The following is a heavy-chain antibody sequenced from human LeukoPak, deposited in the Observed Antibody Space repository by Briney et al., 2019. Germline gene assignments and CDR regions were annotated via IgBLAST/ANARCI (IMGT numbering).Heavy chain of an antibody. CDR2: IYPGDSDT. CDR1: GYSFTSYW. J-gene: IGHJ4*02. Sequence: GESLKISCKGSGYSFTSYWIGWVRQMPGKGLEWMGNIYPGDSDTRYSPSFQGQVTISADKSISTAYLQWSSLKASDTAMYYCARQPLGYCSSTSCYFDDYWGQGTLVTVSS. D-gene: IGHD2-2*01. CDR3: ARQPLGYCSSTSCYFDDY. V-gene: IGHV5-51*01.